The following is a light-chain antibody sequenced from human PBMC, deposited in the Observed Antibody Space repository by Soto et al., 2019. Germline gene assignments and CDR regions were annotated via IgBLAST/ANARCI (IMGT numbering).Light chain of an antibody. CDR3: SSYTTTTAWV. CDR1: SSDVGAYRY. CDR2: EVS. J-gene: IGLJ3*02. V-gene: IGLV2-14*01. Sequence: QSVLTQPASGSGSPGQSITISCTGSSSDVGAYRYVSWFQQHPGRAPKLIIYEVSNRPSGVSDRFSGSKSGNTASLTISGLKAEDEADYHCSSYTTTTAWVFGGGTKLTVL.